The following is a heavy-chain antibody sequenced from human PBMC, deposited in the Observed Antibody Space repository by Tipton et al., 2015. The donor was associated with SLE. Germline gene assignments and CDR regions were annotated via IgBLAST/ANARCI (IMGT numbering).Heavy chain of an antibody. Sequence: GSLRLSCAASGFTFSSYEMNWVRQAPGKGLEWVSYISSSGSTIYYADSVKGRFTISRDNAKNSLYLQMISLRAEDTAVYYCARDGDLSSSWYYFDYWGQGTLVTVSS. J-gene: IGHJ4*02. CDR1: GFTFSSYE. V-gene: IGHV3-48*03. CDR3: ARDGDLSSSWYYFDY. D-gene: IGHD6-13*01. CDR2: ISSSGSTI.